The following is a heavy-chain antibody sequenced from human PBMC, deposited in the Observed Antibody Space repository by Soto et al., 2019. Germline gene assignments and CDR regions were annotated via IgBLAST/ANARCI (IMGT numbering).Heavy chain of an antibody. V-gene: IGHV1-46*01. J-gene: IGHJ5*02. CDR2: INPSGGST. Sequence: ASVKVSCKASGYTFTSYYMHWVRQAPGQGLEWMGIINPSGGSTSYAQKFQGRVTMTRDTSTSTVYMELSSMRSEDTAVYYCARYDGFAGDYDFWSFYYATPWRMLDPW. D-gene: IGHD3-3*01. CDR1: GYTFTSYY. CDR3: ARYDGFAGDYDFWSFYYATPWRMLDP.